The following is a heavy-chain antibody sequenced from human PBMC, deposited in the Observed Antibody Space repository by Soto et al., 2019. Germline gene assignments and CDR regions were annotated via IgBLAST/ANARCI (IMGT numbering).Heavy chain of an antibody. Sequence: SETLSLTCTVSGGSISSSSYYWGWIRQPPGKGLEWIGSIYYSGSTYYNPSLKSRVTISVDTSKNQFSLKLSAVTAADTAVYYCARASYYYDSSGLIWGQGTMVTVSS. CDR2: IYYSGST. D-gene: IGHD3-22*01. CDR1: GGSISSSSYY. J-gene: IGHJ3*02. V-gene: IGHV4-39*01. CDR3: ARASYYYDSSGLI.